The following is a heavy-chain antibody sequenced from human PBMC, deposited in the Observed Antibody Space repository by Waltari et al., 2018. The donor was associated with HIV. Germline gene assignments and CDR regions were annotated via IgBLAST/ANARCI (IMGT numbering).Heavy chain of an antibody. D-gene: IGHD3-3*01. CDR3: VRDNHDFWSGHYFDS. CDR2: ISSSGGTT. V-gene: IGHV3-11*01. J-gene: IGHJ4*02. CDR1: GSTFSEYY. Sequence: QVQLVESGGGLVKPGGSLTLSCAPSGSTFSEYYMSWIRQAPGKGLEWLSYISSSGGTTYYAESVRGRFTISRDSAKHSLFLQMNSLRAEDTAVYYCVRDNHDFWSGHYFDSWGQGTLVTVSS.